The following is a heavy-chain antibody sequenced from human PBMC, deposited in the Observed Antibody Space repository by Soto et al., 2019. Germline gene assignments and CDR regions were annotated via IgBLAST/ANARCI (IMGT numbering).Heavy chain of an antibody. CDR1: GFTFSSYT. Sequence: EVQLVESVGGLVNSGGSLRLSCAASGFTFSSYTMNWVRQAPGKGLEWVAFITSGSDYIYYADSVKGRFTISRDDANNSLFLQMSSLRAEDTAVYYCTREHVVTIFRRGQRGSFDNWSQGTLVTVSS. J-gene: IGHJ4*02. CDR2: ITSGSDYI. CDR3: TREHVVTIFRRGQRGSFDN. V-gene: IGHV3-21*01. D-gene: IGHD3-9*01.